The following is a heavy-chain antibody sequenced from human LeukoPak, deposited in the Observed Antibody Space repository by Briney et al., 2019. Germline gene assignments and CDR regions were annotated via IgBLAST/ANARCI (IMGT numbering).Heavy chain of an antibody. CDR3: AREDYGDYGHFDY. CDR2: ISAYNGNT. V-gene: IGHV1-18*01. D-gene: IGHD4-17*01. CDR1: GYTFTSYG. J-gene: IGHJ4*02. Sequence: ASVKVSCKASGYTFTSYGISWVRQAPGQGLEWMGWISAYNGNTNYAQKLQGRVTMTRDTSTSTVYMELSSLRSEDTAVYYCAREDYGDYGHFDYWGQGTLVTVSS.